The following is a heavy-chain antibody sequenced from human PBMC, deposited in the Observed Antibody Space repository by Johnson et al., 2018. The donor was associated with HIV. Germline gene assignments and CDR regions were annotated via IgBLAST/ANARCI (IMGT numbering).Heavy chain of an antibody. CDR1: GFTFSSYA. CDR2: ISYDGSNK. V-gene: IGHV3-30*04. Sequence: QMLLVESGGGVVQPGRSLRLSCAASGFTFSSYAMHWVRQAPGKGLEWVAVISYDGSNKYYADSVKGRFTISRDNSKNTLYLQMNRLRAEDTAVYYFARDRDQLVRYAFDIWGQCTMVTVSS. D-gene: IGHD6-6*01. CDR3: ARDRDQLVRYAFDI. J-gene: IGHJ3*02.